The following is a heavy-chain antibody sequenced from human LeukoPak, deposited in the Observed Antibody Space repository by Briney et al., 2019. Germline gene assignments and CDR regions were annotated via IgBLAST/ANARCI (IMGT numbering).Heavy chain of an antibody. CDR1: GFTFTTYA. V-gene: IGHV3-23*01. CDR3: ASSGNEADYYDSSGYYSPRFDY. Sequence: PGGSLRLSCAASGFTFTTYAMSWVRQAPGKGLEWVSTISAGGDRTYYVDSVKGRFAISRDNSKNTLYLQMNSLRAEDTAVYYCASSGNEADYYDSSGYYSPRFDYWGQGTLVTVSS. D-gene: IGHD3-22*01. J-gene: IGHJ4*02. CDR2: ISAGGDRT.